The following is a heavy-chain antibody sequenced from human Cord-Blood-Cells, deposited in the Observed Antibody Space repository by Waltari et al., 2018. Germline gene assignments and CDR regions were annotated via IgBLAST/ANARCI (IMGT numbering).Heavy chain of an antibody. CDR2: ISGSGGNK. Sequence: EVQRLGSGGGWVQPGGCLRLSCVASGVTSGSNAIMWVRMDPGKSVLGFSAISGSGGNKYYGYSVKVRFTISRDNSKNTLYLQINSLRAEDTAVYYCANSGYCTGGVCYRGDWYFDLWGRGTLVTVSS. J-gene: IGHJ2*01. CDR3: ANSGYCTGGVCYRGDWYFDL. CDR1: GVTSGSNA. D-gene: IGHD2-8*02. V-gene: IGHV3-23*01.